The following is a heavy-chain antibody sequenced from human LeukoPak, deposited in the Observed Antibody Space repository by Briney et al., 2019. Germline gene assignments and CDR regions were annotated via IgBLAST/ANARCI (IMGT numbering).Heavy chain of an antibody. CDR3: ARRGVLCSGGSCYSV. CDR1: GGSISSYY. Sequence: SETLSLTCTVSGGSISSYYWSWIRQPPGKGLEWIGYIYYSGSTNYNPSLKSRVTISVDTSKNQFSLKLSSVTAADTAVYYCARRGVLCSGGSCYSVWGQGTLVTVSS. V-gene: IGHV4-59*08. J-gene: IGHJ4*01. CDR2: IYYSGST. D-gene: IGHD2-15*01.